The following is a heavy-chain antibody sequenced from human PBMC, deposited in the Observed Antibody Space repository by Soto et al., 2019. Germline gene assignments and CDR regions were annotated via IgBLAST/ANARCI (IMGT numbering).Heavy chain of an antibody. CDR3: ASHFTGVLVLGASPPGGDNYGWDV. Sequence: QVQLVQSGAAVKKPGSSVKVSCKASGGTFSRYTISWVRQAPGQGLEWMGRIIPILDIPNYAQNFQGRVTITADKSTSTAYRELSSLRSDDTAVYYCASHFTGVLVLGASPPGGDNYGWDVWGQGTTVTVSS. J-gene: IGHJ6*02. CDR2: IIPILDIP. CDR1: GGTFSRYT. D-gene: IGHD2-15*01. V-gene: IGHV1-69*02.